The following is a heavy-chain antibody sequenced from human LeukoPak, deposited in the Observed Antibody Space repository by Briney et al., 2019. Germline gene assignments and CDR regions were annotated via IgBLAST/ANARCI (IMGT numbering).Heavy chain of an antibody. V-gene: IGHV4-59*01. CDR1: GGSIINYY. Sequence: SETLSLTSTVSGGSIINYYWSWIRQPPGKGLEWIGYIHYSGSTNHNSSLKSRATISVDTSKNQFSLKLTSVTAADTAVYYCARDAAGSGGAWCFDLWGRGTLVIVSS. CDR2: IHYSGST. CDR3: ARDAAGSGGAWCFDL. J-gene: IGHJ2*01. D-gene: IGHD6-25*01.